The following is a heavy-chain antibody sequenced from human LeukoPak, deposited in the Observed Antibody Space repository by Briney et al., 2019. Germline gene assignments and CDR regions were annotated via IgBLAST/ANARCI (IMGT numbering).Heavy chain of an antibody. CDR2: IYTSGST. CDR3: ARGDYGSGSYSNY. D-gene: IGHD3-10*01. J-gene: IGHJ4*02. Sequence: SETLSLTCTVSGGSISSGSYYWSWIRQPAGKGLEWIGRIYTSGSTNYNPSLKSRVTISVDTSKNQFSLKLSSVTAADTAVYYCARGDYGSGSYSNYWGQGTLVTVSS. V-gene: IGHV4-61*02. CDR1: GGSISSGSYY.